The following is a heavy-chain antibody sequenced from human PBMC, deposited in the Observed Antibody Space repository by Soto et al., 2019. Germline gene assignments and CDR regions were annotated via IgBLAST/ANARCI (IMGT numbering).Heavy chain of an antibody. CDR1: GFTFSSYA. J-gene: IGHJ6*02. V-gene: IGHV3-30-3*01. Sequence: QVQLVESGGGVVQPGRSLRLSCAASGFTFSSYAMHWVRQAPGKGLEWVAVISSDGSNKYYADSVKGRFTISRDNSKNMLYLQMNSLRAEDTAVYYCARMASFYCSGGSCYPSYGMDVWGQGTTVTVSS. D-gene: IGHD2-15*01. CDR2: ISSDGSNK. CDR3: ARMASFYCSGGSCYPSYGMDV.